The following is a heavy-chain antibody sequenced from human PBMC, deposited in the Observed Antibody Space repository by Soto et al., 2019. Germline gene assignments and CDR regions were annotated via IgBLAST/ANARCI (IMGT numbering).Heavy chain of an antibody. CDR1: GFTFSDYY. J-gene: IGHJ4*02. V-gene: IGHV3-11*01. CDR2: ISSSGSNI. D-gene: IGHD2-8*01. Sequence: GGSLRLSCAASGFTFSDYYMSWIRQAPGKGLEWVSYISSSGSNIHYADSVKGRLTISRDNAKNSLYLQMNSLRAEDTAVYYCAREAFCTNGVCTYFFDYWGQGTLVTVSS. CDR3: AREAFCTNGVCTYFFDY.